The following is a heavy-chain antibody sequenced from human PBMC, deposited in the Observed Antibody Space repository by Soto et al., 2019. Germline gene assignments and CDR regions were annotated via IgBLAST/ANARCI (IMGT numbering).Heavy chain of an antibody. CDR2: INHSGSA. CDR1: GGTFSAYY. CDR3: ARVGWGISTTSSSNNAYYMDI. Sequence: QVQLQQWGAGLLEPSETLSLTCAVHGGTFSAYYCTWVRQAPGKGLDWIGEINHSGSANYNPSLKSRVTVSVDTYKGQLSLRLTCLTAADTAMYLCARVGWGISTTSSSNNAYYMDIWGKGTTVTVSS. D-gene: IGHD3-16*01. J-gene: IGHJ6*03. V-gene: IGHV4-34*01.